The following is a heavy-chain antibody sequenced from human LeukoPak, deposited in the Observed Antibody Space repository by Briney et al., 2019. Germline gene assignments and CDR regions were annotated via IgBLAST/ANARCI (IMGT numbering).Heavy chain of an antibody. CDR3: ARDLVETYYDLWSGLDY. CDR2: IYYSGST. Sequence: SETLSLTCTVSGGSISSSSYYWGWIRQPPGKGLEWIGSIYYSGSTYYNPSLQSRVTISVDTSKNQFSLKLSSVTAADTAVYYCARDLVETYYDLWSGLDYWGQGTLVTVSS. D-gene: IGHD3-3*01. V-gene: IGHV4-39*07. J-gene: IGHJ4*02. CDR1: GGSISSSSYY.